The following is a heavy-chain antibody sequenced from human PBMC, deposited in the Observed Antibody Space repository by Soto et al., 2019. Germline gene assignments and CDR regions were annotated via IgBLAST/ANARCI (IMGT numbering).Heavy chain of an antibody. CDR1: GFTFSRYG. CDR2: IVNDGSNR. V-gene: IGHV3-33*01. CDR3: ARDDDYEANGLDY. D-gene: IGHD4-17*01. Sequence: GSLRLSCVASGFTFSRYGMHWVRQAPGEGLEWLAVIVNDGSNRDHADSVKGRFTISRDNSKNTLYLQMNSLGVEDTAMYYCARDDDYEANGLDYWGQGTLVTVSS. J-gene: IGHJ4*02.